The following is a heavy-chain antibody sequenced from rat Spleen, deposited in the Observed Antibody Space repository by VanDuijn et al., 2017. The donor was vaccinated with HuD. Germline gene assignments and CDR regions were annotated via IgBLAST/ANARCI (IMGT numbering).Heavy chain of an antibody. Sequence: EVQLVESGGGLVQPGRSLKLSCAASGFTYSDYNMAWVRQAPKKGLEWVATIIYDGSRTYYRDSVKGRFTISRDNAKSTLYLQMDSLRSEDTATYYCATHGGGYGWFPYWGQGTLVTVSS. D-gene: IGHD1-11*01. CDR2: IIYDGSRT. J-gene: IGHJ3*01. V-gene: IGHV5S10*01. CDR3: ATHGGGYGWFPY. CDR1: GFTYSDYN.